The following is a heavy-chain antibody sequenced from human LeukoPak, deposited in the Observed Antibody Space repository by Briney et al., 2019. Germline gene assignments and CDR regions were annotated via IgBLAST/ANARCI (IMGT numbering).Heavy chain of an antibody. Sequence: GGSLRLSCAASGFTFSSYAMSWVRQAPGKGLEWVSAISGSGGSTYYADSVKGRFTISRDNSKNTLYLQMNSLRAEDTAVYYCARDGYSSSWYYFDYWGQGTLVTVSS. CDR1: GFTFSSYA. J-gene: IGHJ4*02. CDR3: ARDGYSSSWYYFDY. D-gene: IGHD6-13*01. CDR2: ISGSGGST. V-gene: IGHV3-23*01.